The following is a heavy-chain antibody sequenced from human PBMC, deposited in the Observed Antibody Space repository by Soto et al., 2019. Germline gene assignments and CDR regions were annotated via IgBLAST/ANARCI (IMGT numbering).Heavy chain of an antibody. CDR2: ISAYNGNT. J-gene: IGHJ6*02. CDR1: GYTFTSYG. Sequence: QVQLVQSGAEVKKPGASVKVSCKASGYTFTSYGISWVRQAPGQGLEWMGWISAYNGNTNYAQKLQGRVTMTTDTXTXTXXMELRSLRSDDTAVYYCARDHLAAAANPYYYGMDVWGQGTTVTVSS. CDR3: ARDHLAAAANPYYYGMDV. V-gene: IGHV1-18*01. D-gene: IGHD6-13*01.